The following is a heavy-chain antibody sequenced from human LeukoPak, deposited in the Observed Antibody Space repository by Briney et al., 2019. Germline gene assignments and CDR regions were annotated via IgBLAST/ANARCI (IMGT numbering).Heavy chain of an antibody. Sequence: SETLSLTCTVSGGSISSGGYYWSWIRQHPGKGLEWIGYIYYSGSTYYNPSLKSQVTISVDMSKNQFSLKLSSVTAADTAVYYCANSGYDRVKFDNWGQGTLVTVSS. CDR3: ANSGYDRVKFDN. J-gene: IGHJ4*02. V-gene: IGHV4-31*01. D-gene: IGHD5-12*01. CDR1: GGSISSGGYY. CDR2: IYYSGST.